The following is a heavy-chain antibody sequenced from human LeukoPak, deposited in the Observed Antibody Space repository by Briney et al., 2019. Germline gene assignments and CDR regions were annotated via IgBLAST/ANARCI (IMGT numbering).Heavy chain of an antibody. CDR1: GYTFTSYG. Sequence: AGVTVSCTGSGYTFTSYGFSWVRQAPPQGLERVGLISIYNGNTNYAHKLQGRITMTTDTVKSTAYLELRSLRSEDTAVYYCARDHPGSGDYYYGMDVWGQGTTVTVSS. D-gene: IGHD3-10*01. V-gene: IGHV1-18*01. CDR2: ISIYNGNT. J-gene: IGHJ6*02. CDR3: ARDHPGSGDYYYGMDV.